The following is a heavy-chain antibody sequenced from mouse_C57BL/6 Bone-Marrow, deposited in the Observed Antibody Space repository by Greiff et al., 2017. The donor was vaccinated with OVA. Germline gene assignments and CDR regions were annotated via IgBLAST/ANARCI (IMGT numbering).Heavy chain of an antibody. Sequence: VQLQQPGAELVKPGASVKVSCKASGYTFTSYWMHWVKPRPGQGLEWIGRIHPSDSDTNYNQKFKGKATLTVDKSSSTAYMQLSSLTSEDSAVYYCAIERFITTVVRYFDVWGTGTTVTVSS. CDR3: AIERFITTVVRYFDV. CDR1: GYTFTSYW. D-gene: IGHD1-1*01. J-gene: IGHJ1*03. V-gene: IGHV1-74*01. CDR2: IHPSDSDT.